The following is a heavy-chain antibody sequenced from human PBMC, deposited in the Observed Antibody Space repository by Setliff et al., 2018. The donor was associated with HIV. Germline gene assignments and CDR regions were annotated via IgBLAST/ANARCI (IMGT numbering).Heavy chain of an antibody. CDR3: ARETQTNSGSYLA. CDR2: MNCMNGDT. Sequence: AASVKVSCKTSGYTFVNYYVNWVRQAPGQGLEWIGIMNCMNGDTSYAQSLKGRVTVTRDTSTSTVYMDLSSLRPEDTAVHYCARETQTNSGSYLAWGQGTLVTVSS. D-gene: IGHD3-10*01. CDR1: GYTFVNYY. V-gene: IGHV1-46*01. J-gene: IGHJ4*02.